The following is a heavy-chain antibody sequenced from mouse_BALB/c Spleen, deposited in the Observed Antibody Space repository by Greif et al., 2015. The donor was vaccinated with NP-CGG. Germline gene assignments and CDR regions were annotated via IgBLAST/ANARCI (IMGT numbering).Heavy chain of an antibody. J-gene: IGHJ3*01. V-gene: IGHV14-3*02. D-gene: IGHD2-12*01. CDR1: GFNIKDTY. CDR2: IDPANGNT. CDR3: ARNDGFAY. Sequence: EVMLVESGAELVKPGASVKLSCTASGFNIKDTYMHWVKQRPERGLEWIGRIDPANGNTKYDPKFQGKATITADTSSNTAYLQLSSLTSEDTAVYYCARNDGFAYWGQGTLVTVSA.